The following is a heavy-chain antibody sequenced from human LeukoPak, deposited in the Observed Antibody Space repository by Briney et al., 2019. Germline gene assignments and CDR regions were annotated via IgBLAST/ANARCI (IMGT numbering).Heavy chain of an antibody. CDR2: IWFDGSNN. J-gene: IGHJ4*02. CDR1: GFIFSSYG. Sequence: GGSLRLSCAASGFIFSSYGMHWVRQAPGKGLEWVASIWFDGSNNYQADSVEGRFTISRDNSKNSLYLQMNSLRAEDTAVYYCARAETVTRSFDYWGQGTLVTVSS. D-gene: IGHD4-11*01. CDR3: ARAETVTRSFDY. V-gene: IGHV3-33*01.